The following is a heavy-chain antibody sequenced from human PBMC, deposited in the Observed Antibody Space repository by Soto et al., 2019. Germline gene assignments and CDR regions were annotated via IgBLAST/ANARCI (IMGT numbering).Heavy chain of an antibody. D-gene: IGHD3-22*01. CDR2: INAGNGNT. CDR1: GYTFTSYA. CDR3: ARERLQYYYDSSGYYTEPFDY. J-gene: IGHJ4*02. Sequence: QVQLVQSGAEVKKPGASVKVSCKASGYTFTSYAMHWVRQAPGQRLEWMGWINAGNGNTKYSQKFQGRVTITRDTSASTAYMELSSLRSEDTAVYYCARERLQYYYDSSGYYTEPFDYWGQGTLVTVSS. V-gene: IGHV1-3*01.